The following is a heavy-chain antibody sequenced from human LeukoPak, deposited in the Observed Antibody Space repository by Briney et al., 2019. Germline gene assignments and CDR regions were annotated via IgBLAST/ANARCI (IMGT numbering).Heavy chain of an antibody. CDR1: GFTFSSYW. Sequence: PGGSLRLSCAASGFTFSSYWMSWVRQAPGKGLEWVANIKQDGSEKYYVGSVKGRFTISRDNTKNSLYLQMNSLRAEDTAAYYCRRWGSLNAFDIWGQGTMVTVSS. J-gene: IGHJ3*02. D-gene: IGHD3-16*01. CDR3: RRWGSLNAFDI. V-gene: IGHV3-7*01. CDR2: IKQDGSEK.